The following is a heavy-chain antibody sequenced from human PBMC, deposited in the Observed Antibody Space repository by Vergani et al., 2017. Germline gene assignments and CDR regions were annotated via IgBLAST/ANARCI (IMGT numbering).Heavy chain of an antibody. J-gene: IGHJ4*02. CDR3: ATVAVSSGTFDY. CDR2: ISPNSGGT. V-gene: IGHV1-2*02. Sequence: QVQLVQSVTEVEKPGASVKVSCKASGYTFTGYYIHWVRQAPGQALEWMGWISPNSGGTNYAQKFQGRVTMTRDTSISTAYMELSSLRSEDTAVYYCATVAVSSGTFDYWGQGTLVTVSS. CDR1: GYTFTGYY. D-gene: IGHD6-19*01.